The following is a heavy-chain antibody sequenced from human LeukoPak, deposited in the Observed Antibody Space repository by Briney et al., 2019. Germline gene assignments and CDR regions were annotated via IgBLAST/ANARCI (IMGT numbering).Heavy chain of an antibody. CDR1: GFTFSSYE. Sequence: GRSLGLSCAASGFTFSSYEMNWVRQAPGKGLEWVSYISSSGSNIYYADSVKGRFTISRDNAKNSLYLQMNSLRAEDTAVYYCARGWISDSFDYWGQGTLVTVSS. V-gene: IGHV3-48*03. CDR2: ISSSGSNI. CDR3: ARGWISDSFDY. D-gene: IGHD5-12*01. J-gene: IGHJ4*02.